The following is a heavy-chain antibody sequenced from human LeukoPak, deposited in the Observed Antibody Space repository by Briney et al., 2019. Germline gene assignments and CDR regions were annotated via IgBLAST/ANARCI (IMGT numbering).Heavy chain of an antibody. CDR1: GGSISSGNYY. J-gene: IGHJ5*02. CDR3: VRGRGTAVTTGNWFDP. Sequence: RSSETLSLTCTVSGGSISSGNYYWNWLRQPPGKDLECIGYYHYSGRTYYNPSLKSRVTISVDTSKNQFSLKLSCVTAADTAVYYCVRGRGTAVTTGNWFDPWGQGTLVTVSS. CDR2: YHYSGRT. V-gene: IGHV4-30-4*01. D-gene: IGHD4-17*01.